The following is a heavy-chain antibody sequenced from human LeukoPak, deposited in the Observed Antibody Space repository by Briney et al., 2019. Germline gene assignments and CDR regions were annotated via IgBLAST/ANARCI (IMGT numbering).Heavy chain of an antibody. Sequence: SETLSLTCAVYGGSFSGYYWSWIRQPPGKGLEWIGEINHSGSTNCNPSLKSRVTISVDTSKNHFSLKRSSVTAADTAVYYCARGRGHGSGSYYNPRYWYFDLWGRGTLVTVSS. CDR2: INHSGST. V-gene: IGHV4-34*01. J-gene: IGHJ2*01. CDR1: GGSFSGYY. D-gene: IGHD3-10*01. CDR3: ARGRGHGSGSYYNPRYWYFDL.